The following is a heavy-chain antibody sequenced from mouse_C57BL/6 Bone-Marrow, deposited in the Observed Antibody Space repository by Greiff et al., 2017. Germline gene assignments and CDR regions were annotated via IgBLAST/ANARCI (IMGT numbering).Heavy chain of an antibody. Sequence: EVNVVESGGGLVKPGGSLKLSCAASGFTFSSYAMSWVRQTPEKRLEWVATISDGGSYTYYPDNVKGRFTISRDNAKNNLYLQMSHLKSEDTAMYYCAREDYDGSSYGYYAMDYWGQGTSVTVSS. D-gene: IGHD1-1*01. CDR1: GFTFSSYA. CDR2: ISDGGSYT. V-gene: IGHV5-4*01. CDR3: AREDYDGSSYGYYAMDY. J-gene: IGHJ4*01.